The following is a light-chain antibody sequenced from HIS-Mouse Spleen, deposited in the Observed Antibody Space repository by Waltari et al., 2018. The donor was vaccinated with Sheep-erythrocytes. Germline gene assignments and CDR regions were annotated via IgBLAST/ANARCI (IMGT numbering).Light chain of an antibody. Sequence: QSALTQPASVSGSPGQSITISCTGTSSDVASDNLFSWYQQHPGKAPKLMIYEGSKRPSGVSNRFSGSKSGNTASLTISGLQAEDEADYYCCSYAGSSTPWVFGGGTKLTVL. CDR3: CSYAGSSTPWV. CDR1: SSDVASDNL. CDR2: EGS. J-gene: IGLJ3*02. V-gene: IGLV2-23*01.